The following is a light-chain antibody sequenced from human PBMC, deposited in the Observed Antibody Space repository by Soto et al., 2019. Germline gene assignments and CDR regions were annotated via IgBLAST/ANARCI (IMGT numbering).Light chain of an antibody. CDR3: QQSYSTLWT. V-gene: IGKV1-39*01. J-gene: IGKJ1*01. CDR2: AAS. Sequence: DIQMTQSTSSLSASVGDSVTITCRASQSISSYLNWYQQKPGKAPKLLIYAASSLQSGVPSRFSGSGSGTDFTLTISSLQPEDFATYYCQQSYSTLWTFGQGTKVDIK. CDR1: QSISSY.